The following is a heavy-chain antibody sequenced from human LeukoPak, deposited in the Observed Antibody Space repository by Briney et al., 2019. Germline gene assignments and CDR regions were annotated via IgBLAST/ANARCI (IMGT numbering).Heavy chain of an antibody. J-gene: IGHJ4*02. V-gene: IGHV4-34*01. Sequence: SETLSLTCAVYGGSFSGYYWSWIRQPPGKGLEWIGEINHSGSTNYNPSLKSRVTISVDTSKNQFSLKLSSVTAADTAVYYCARGRNWGIDCWGQGTLVTVSS. D-gene: IGHD7-27*01. CDR1: GGSFSGYY. CDR2: INHSGST. CDR3: ARGRNWGIDC.